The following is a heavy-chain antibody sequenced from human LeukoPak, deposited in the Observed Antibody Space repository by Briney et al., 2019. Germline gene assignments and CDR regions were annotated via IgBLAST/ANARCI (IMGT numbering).Heavy chain of an antibody. D-gene: IGHD3-10*01. CDR2: IGSSGSYI. Sequence: KPGGSLRLSCAASGFTFSSYNVNWVRQAPGKGLEWVSSIGSSGSYIYYADSVKGRFTISRDNANNSLFLQMNSLRAEDTAVYYCARDRTPTYYYGSGAVSWFDPWGQGTLVTVSS. CDR1: GFTFSSYN. V-gene: IGHV3-21*01. CDR3: ARDRTPTYYYGSGAVSWFDP. J-gene: IGHJ5*02.